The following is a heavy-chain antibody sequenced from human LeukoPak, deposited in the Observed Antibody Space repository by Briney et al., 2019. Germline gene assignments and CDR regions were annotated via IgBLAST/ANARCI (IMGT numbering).Heavy chain of an antibody. CDR2: INPSGSST. J-gene: IGHJ6*02. Sequence: ASLKLSCKASGYNFSSYYMHWVRQAPGQGLEWMGIINPSGSSTSYAQKVKDRVTMTRDTSTSTVYTQMSSLKAEDTAVYYCAREDVVLVDAVRYYYYGMDVWGQGTTVTVSS. CDR1: GYNFSSYY. D-gene: IGHD2-8*01. V-gene: IGHV1-46*04. CDR3: AREDVVLVDAVRYYYYGMDV.